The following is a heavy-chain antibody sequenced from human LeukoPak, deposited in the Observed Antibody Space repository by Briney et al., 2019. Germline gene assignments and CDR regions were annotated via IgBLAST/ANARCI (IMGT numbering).Heavy chain of an antibody. D-gene: IGHD3-9*01. CDR1: GYTFTSHV. V-gene: IGHV7-4-1*02. CDR2: INTNTGNP. CDR3: ARGGQTGYVDYCYYYMDV. J-gene: IGHJ6*03. Sequence: VASVKVSCKASGYTFTSHVINWVRQAPGQGLEWMGWINTNTGNPTYAQGFKGRFVFSLDTFVGSANLQISSLKTEDTAVYFCARGGQTGYVDYCYYYMDVWGKGTTVTVSS.